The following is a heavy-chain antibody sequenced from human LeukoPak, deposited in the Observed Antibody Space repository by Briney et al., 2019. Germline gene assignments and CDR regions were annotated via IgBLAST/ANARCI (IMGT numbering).Heavy chain of an antibody. CDR1: RYTFSDYC. J-gene: IGHJ6*02. D-gene: IGHD1-1*01. CDR3: ARDKENCWSNFYRWQV. V-gene: IGHV1-18*01. Sequence: ASVTVSYMDSRYTFSDYCLILVGQAPGHGLEWMGWMTAFNGNTIYAQKFQGRLTVTTDTSTSTAYMDLRSLRSDDTAVYYCARDKENCWSNFYRWQVWGQGPTVTVSS. CDR2: MTAFNGNT.